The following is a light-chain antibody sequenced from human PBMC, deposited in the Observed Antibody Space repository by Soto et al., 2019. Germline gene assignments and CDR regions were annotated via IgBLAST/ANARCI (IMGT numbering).Light chain of an antibody. J-gene: IGKJ5*01. CDR2: GMS. Sequence: EIVLTQSPGTLSLSPGQRATLSCRASQRLSASDIAWYQQKPGQAPKFLIYGMSSRATGIPDRFSGSGSGTDFTLTISRLEPEDFAVYHCQQYGSSPLITFGQGTRLEIK. CDR3: QQYGSSPLIT. CDR1: QRLSASD. V-gene: IGKV3-20*01.